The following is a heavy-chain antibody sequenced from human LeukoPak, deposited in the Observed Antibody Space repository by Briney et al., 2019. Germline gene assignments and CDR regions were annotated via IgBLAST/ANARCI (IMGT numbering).Heavy chain of an antibody. V-gene: IGHV1-8*03. J-gene: IGHJ6*03. Sequence: ASVKVSCKASGYTFTSYDINWVRQATGQGLEWMGWMNPNSGNTGYAQKFRGRVTITRNTSISTAYMELSSLRSEDTAVYYCARGLSGRYDSSGSNSKNLAYYYYMDVWGKGTTVTVSS. D-gene: IGHD3-22*01. CDR3: ARGLSGRYDSSGSNSKNLAYYYYMDV. CDR2: MNPNSGNT. CDR1: GYTFTSYD.